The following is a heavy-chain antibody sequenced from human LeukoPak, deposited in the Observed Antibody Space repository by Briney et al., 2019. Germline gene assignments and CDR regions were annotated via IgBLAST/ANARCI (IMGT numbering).Heavy chain of an antibody. Sequence: SETLSLTCAVYGGSFSGYYWSWIRQPPGKGLEWIGEINQSGSTNYNPSLKSRVTISVDTSKSQCSLKVSSVPAADTAVYYCARGYSNYVSYYYYGMDVWGQGTTVTVSS. V-gene: IGHV4-34*01. CDR2: INQSGST. D-gene: IGHD4-11*01. CDR3: ARGYSNYVSYYYYGMDV. CDR1: GGSFSGYY. J-gene: IGHJ6*02.